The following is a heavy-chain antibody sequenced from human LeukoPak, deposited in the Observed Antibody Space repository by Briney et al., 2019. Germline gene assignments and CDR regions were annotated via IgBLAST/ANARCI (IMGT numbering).Heavy chain of an antibody. CDR2: IYYSGST. J-gene: IGHJ4*02. D-gene: IGHD4-17*01. CDR3: ARLPATVTTYFDY. Sequence: SETLSLTCTVSGGSISSSSYYWGWIRQPPGKGLEWSGRIYYSGSTYYNPSLKSRVTISVDTSKNQFSLKLSSVTAADTAVYYCARLPATVTTYFDYWGQGTLVTVSS. V-gene: IGHV4-39*01. CDR1: GGSISSSSYY.